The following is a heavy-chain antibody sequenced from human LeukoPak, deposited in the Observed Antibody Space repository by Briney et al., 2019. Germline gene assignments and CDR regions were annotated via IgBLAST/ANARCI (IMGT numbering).Heavy chain of an antibody. J-gene: IGHJ3*01. V-gene: IGHV3-53*01. CDR1: GFTVSSNY. D-gene: IGHD1-26*01. CDR3: AREYSGSYYVAAFDV. Sequence: GGSLRLSCAASGFTVSSNYMSWVRQAPGKGLEWVSVIYSGGSTYYADSVKGRFTVSRDKSKNTLYLQMNSLRAEDTAVYYCAREYSGSYYVAAFDVWGQGTLVTISS. CDR2: IYSGGST.